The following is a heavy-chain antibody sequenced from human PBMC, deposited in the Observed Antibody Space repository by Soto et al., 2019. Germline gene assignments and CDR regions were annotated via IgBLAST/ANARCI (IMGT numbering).Heavy chain of an antibody. CDR2: IYPGDSDT. J-gene: IGHJ6*02. D-gene: IGHD3-10*01. Sequence: GESLKISCKGSGYSFISYWIGWVRQMPGKGLEWMGIIYPGDSDTRYSPSFQGQVTISADKSISTAYLQWSSLKASDTAMYYCARLYLEDGWGSPFTYYYYGRDVWGQGTSVTFSS. V-gene: IGHV5-51*01. CDR3: ARLYLEDGWGSPFTYYYYGRDV. CDR1: GYSFISYW.